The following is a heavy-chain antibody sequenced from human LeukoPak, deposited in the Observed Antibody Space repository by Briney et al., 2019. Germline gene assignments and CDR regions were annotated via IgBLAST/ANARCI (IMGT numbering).Heavy chain of an antibody. CDR3: ARQTGSGLFILP. J-gene: IGHJ4*02. CDR1: GGSISSGSYY. Sequence: SETLSLTCTVSGGSISSGSYYWSWIRQPAGKGLEWIGRIYTSGSTYYNASLKSQVSISIDTSKNQFSLKLTSVTAAGTAVYYCARQTGSGLFILPGGQGTLVTVSS. CDR2: IYTSGST. D-gene: IGHD3/OR15-3a*01. V-gene: IGHV4-61*02.